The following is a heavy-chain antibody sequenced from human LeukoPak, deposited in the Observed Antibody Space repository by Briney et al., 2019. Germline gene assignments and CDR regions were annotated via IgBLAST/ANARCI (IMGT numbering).Heavy chain of an antibody. V-gene: IGHV6-1*01. D-gene: IGHD6-13*01. J-gene: IGHJ4*02. CDR2: TYDRSKWYN. CDR3: ARVPAWVEQLTSYYFDY. CDR1: AAGFSISSAA. Sequence: SPTRSLSFSISAAGFSISSAAWNWVRQSPSRGLEWLASTYDRSKWYNDYAVSVKSRIPINRDTSKNQFSLQLNSVTPEDTAVYYCARVPAWVEQLTSYYFDYWGQGTLVTVSS.